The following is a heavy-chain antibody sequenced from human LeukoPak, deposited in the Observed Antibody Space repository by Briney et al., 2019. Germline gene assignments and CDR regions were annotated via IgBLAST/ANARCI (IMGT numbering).Heavy chain of an antibody. V-gene: IGHV4-61*08. J-gene: IGHJ5*02. CDR1: GGSISSGGYY. CDR3: AREVGATTPNWFDP. D-gene: IGHD1-26*01. Sequence: PSETLSLTCTVSGGSISSGGYYWSWIRQHPGKGLEWIGYIYYSGSTYYNPSLKSRVTISVDTSKNQFSLKLSSVTAADTAAYYCAREVGATTPNWFDPWGQGTLVTVSS. CDR2: IYYSGST.